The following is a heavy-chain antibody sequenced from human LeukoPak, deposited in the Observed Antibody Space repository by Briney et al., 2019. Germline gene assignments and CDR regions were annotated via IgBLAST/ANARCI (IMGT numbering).Heavy chain of an antibody. CDR2: IYDSGST. CDR1: GGSISSYY. D-gene: IGHD2-2*01. V-gene: IGHV4-59*01. J-gene: IGHJ6*02. CDR3: ARIGGTNYYYYGMDV. Sequence: SETLSLTCTVSGGSISSYYWSWIRQPPGKGLEWIGYIYDSGSTNYNPSLKSRVTISVNTSKNQFSLKLSSVTAADTAVYYCARIGGTNYYYYGMDVWGQGTTVTVSS.